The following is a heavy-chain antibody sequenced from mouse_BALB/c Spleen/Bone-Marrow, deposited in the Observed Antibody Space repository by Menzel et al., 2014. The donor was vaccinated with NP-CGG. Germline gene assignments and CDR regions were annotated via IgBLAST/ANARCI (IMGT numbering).Heavy chain of an antibody. CDR3: ARIEDGFWGFAY. Sequence: QVTLNVCGPGVLQPSQTLSLTCSFSGFSLSTSGMGVGWIRQPSGKGLEWLAHIWWDDDKLYNSALKSRLTISKDTSSNQVFLKIVSVDTADTATYFCARIEDGFWGFAYWGQGTLVTVSA. D-gene: IGHD2-3*01. J-gene: IGHJ3*01. V-gene: IGHV8-8*01. CDR1: GFSLSTSGMG. CDR2: IWWDDDK.